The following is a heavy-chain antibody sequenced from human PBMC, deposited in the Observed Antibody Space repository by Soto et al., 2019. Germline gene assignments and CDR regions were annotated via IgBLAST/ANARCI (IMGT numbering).Heavy chain of an antibody. CDR3: ARDKITGLFDY. J-gene: IGHJ4*02. CDR2: INHSGST. V-gene: IGHV4-34*01. CDR1: GGSFSGYP. D-gene: IGHD2-8*02. Sequence: SETLSLTCAVYGGSFSGYPWTWIRQPPGTGLEWIGEINHSGSTNYNPSLKSRVTISVDTSKNQFSLKLTSVTAADTAVYYCARDKITGLFDYWGQGTLVTVPQ.